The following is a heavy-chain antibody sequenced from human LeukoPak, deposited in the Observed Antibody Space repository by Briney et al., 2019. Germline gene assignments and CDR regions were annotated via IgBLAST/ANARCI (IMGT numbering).Heavy chain of an antibody. CDR2: MKGDGSET. V-gene: IGHV3-7*05. Sequence: PGGSLRLSCAASGFTFRTYWMSWVRQAPGKGLEWVADMKGDGSETFYVDSVKGRFTISRDNAEKSLYLQMDSLRVEDTAVYYCTSSGGGSYFTALDYWGQGTLVTVSS. CDR1: GFTFRTYW. J-gene: IGHJ4*02. D-gene: IGHD1-26*01. CDR3: TSSGGGSYFTALDY.